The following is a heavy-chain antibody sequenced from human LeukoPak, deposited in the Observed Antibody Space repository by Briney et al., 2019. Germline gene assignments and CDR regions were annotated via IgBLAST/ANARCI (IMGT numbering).Heavy chain of an antibody. Sequence: GGSLRLSCAASGFTFSTYAMLWVRQAPGKGLEWVAVISYDGSSKNYGDSVKGRFTISRDNSKNTVYLQMNSLRVEDTALYYCARGIFTGGTYYGYWGQGTLVTVSS. D-gene: IGHD1-26*01. V-gene: IGHV3-30-3*01. CDR2: ISYDGSSK. CDR3: ARGIFTGGTYYGY. J-gene: IGHJ4*02. CDR1: GFTFSTYA.